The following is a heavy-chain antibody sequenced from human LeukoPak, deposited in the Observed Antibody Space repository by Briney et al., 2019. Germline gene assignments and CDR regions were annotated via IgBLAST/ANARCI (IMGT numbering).Heavy chain of an antibody. J-gene: IGHJ3*02. CDR1: GFTFDDYG. Sequence: PGGSLRLSCAASGFTFDDYGMSWGRQAPGKGLGGGSGINWNGGSTGYADSVKGRFTISRDNAKNSLYLQMNSLRAEDTALYYCARSFCSSTSCYLPHDAFDIWGQGTMVTVSS. CDR2: INWNGGST. CDR3: ARSFCSSTSCYLPHDAFDI. V-gene: IGHV3-20*04. D-gene: IGHD2-2*01.